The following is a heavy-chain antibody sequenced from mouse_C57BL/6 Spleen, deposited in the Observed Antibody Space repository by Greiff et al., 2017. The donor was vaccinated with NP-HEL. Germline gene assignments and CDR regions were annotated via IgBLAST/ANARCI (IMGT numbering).Heavy chain of an antibody. CDR2: IYPSDSET. D-gene: IGHD1-1*01. Sequence: QVQLQQPGAELVRPGSSVKLSCKASGYTFTSYWMDWVKQRPGQGLEWIGNIYPSDSETHYNQKFKDKATLTVDKSSSTAYMQLSSLTSEDSAVYYCARDDGSSYAMDYWGQGTSVTVSS. CDR1: GYTFTSYW. V-gene: IGHV1-61*01. J-gene: IGHJ4*01. CDR3: ARDDGSSYAMDY.